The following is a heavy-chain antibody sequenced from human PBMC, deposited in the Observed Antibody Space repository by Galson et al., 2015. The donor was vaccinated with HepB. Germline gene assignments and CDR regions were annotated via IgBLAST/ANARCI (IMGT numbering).Heavy chain of an antibody. CDR1: GYAFIANY. V-gene: IGHV1-2*02. Sequence: SVKVSCKASGYAFIANYIYWVRQAPGQGLEWMGWISPKSGGTNYAQKFQGRVTMTRDTSINTAYMEVSGLRSDDTAVYYCARGGVLRYFDWPNHAMDVWGQGTTVTVSS. CDR3: ARGGVLRYFDWPNHAMDV. D-gene: IGHD3-9*01. J-gene: IGHJ6*02. CDR2: ISPKSGGT.